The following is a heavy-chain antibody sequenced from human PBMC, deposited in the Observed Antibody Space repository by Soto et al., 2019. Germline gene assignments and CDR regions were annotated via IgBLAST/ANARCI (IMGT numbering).Heavy chain of an antibody. CDR3: ARDSVGSSWYALNWFDP. Sequence: GGSLRLSCAASGFTFSSYSMNWVRQAPGKGLEWVSSISSSSYIYYADSVKGRFTISRDNAKNSLYLQINSLRAEDTAVYYCARDSVGSSWYALNWFDPWGQGTLVTVSS. CDR1: GFTFSSYS. D-gene: IGHD6-13*01. V-gene: IGHV3-21*01. J-gene: IGHJ5*02. CDR2: ISSSSYI.